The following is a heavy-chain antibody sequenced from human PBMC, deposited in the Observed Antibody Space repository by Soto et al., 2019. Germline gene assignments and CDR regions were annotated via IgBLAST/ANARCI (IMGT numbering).Heavy chain of an antibody. V-gene: IGHV4-39*01. CDR3: ARHGGTTPFNF. D-gene: IGHD4-17*01. CDR1: GDSIRGSNYY. Sequence: QLQLLESGPGLVKPSETLSLTCTVSGDSIRGSNYYWAWIRQPPGQELEWIWTVYYSGSTYYHPSLKSRVTLSVDPSTNQFSLRLNSVTATDTGTYFCARHGGTTPFNFWGQGIQVDVS. CDR2: VYYSGST. J-gene: IGHJ4*02.